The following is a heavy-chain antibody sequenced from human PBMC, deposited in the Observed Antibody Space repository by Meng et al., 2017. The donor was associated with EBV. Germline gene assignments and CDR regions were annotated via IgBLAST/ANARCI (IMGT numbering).Heavy chain of an antibody. CDR2: LIPMSGAP. V-gene: IGHV1-69*01. CDR3: ASESGRGFTPDY. D-gene: IGHD3-10*01. Sequence: QVQLRQSGLEVKKPGSSVKVPCRTSGGTFRSDAVSWVRQAPGQGLEWMGGLIPMSGAPHYAQKFQDRVTIIADESTSTHSMELNNLRFEDTAMYYCASESGRGFTPDYWGQGTLVTVSS. CDR1: GGTFRSDA. J-gene: IGHJ4*02.